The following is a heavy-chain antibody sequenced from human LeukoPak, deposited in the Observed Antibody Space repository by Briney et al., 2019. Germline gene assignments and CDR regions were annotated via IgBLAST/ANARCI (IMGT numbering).Heavy chain of an antibody. CDR3: ARGAVTGLYYFDY. D-gene: IGHD6-19*01. CDR1: GFTFSRYW. CDR2: INSDGSTT. J-gene: IGHJ4*02. Sequence: PGGSLRLSCAASGFTFSRYWMHWVRQAPGKGLVWVSRINSDGSTTSYADSVRGRFTVSRDDAKNTLYLQMNSPRAEDTAVYYCARGAVTGLYYFDYWGQGTLVTVSS. V-gene: IGHV3-74*01.